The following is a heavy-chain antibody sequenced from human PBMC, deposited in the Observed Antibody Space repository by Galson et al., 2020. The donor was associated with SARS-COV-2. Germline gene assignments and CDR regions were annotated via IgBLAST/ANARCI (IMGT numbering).Heavy chain of an antibody. CDR1: GGSISSSSYY. V-gene: IGHV4-39*01. D-gene: IGHD3-9*01. CDR2: IYYSGST. CDR3: ANSPVLRYFDWLLIRPGWIIPWFDP. J-gene: IGHJ5*02. Sequence: SETLSLACTVSGGSISSSSYYWGWIRQPPGKGLEWIGSIYYSGSTYYNPSLKSRVTISVDTSKNQFSLKLSSVTAADTAVYYCANSPVLRYFDWLLIRPGWIIPWFDPWGQGTLVTVSS.